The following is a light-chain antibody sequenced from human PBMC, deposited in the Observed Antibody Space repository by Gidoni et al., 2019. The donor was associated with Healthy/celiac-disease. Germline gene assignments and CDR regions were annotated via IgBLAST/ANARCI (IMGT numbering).Light chain of an antibody. CDR2: AAS. CDR1: QGISSY. CDR3: QQYYSYLRS. Sequence: AIRMTQSPSSFSASTGDRVTITCRASQGISSYLAWYQQKPGKAPKLLIYAASTLQSGVPSRFSGSGSGTDFTLTISCLQSEDFATYYCQQYYSYLRSFGQXTKLEIK. J-gene: IGKJ2*04. V-gene: IGKV1-8*01.